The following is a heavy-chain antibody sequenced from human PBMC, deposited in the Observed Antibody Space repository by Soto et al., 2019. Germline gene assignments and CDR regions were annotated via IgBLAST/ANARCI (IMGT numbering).Heavy chain of an antibody. D-gene: IGHD3-3*01. CDR1: GFTFHSFW. CDR2: LKHDGSES. CDR3: ARAHTYYDLWSCNKYMDV. V-gene: IGHV3-7*01. J-gene: IGHJ6*03. Sequence: EVQLVESGGGFVQPGGSLRLYCGAYGFTFHSFWMSWVRQTPGKGLEWVASLKHDGSESYYGDSVKGRCTISRDNRKNARYLQMNALIGEVTAVYYCARAHTYYDLWSCNKYMDVWGKGTTVTDSS.